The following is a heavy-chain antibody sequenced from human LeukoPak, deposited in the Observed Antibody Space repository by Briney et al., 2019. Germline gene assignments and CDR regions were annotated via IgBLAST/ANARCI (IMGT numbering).Heavy chain of an antibody. D-gene: IGHD3-22*01. CDR1: GFTFGNFW. CDR2: LNEDGSEK. V-gene: IGHV3-7*01. Sequence: GGSLRLSCAASGFTFGNFWMSWVRQAPVKGLEWVANLNEDGSEKYYLDSVRGRFTISRDNARNSLFLQMNSLRADDTAVYYCARDRALHDSRRGYYYTEDDYWGQGTLVTVSS. CDR3: ARDRALHDSRRGYYYTEDDY. J-gene: IGHJ4*02.